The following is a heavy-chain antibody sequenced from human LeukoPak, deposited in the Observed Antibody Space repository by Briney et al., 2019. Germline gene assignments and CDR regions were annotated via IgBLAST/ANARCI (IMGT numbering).Heavy chain of an antibody. CDR2: INPSGGST. CDR1: GYTFTSCY. J-gene: IGHJ4*02. D-gene: IGHD1-7*01. CDR3: ASAGGLELRSDY. V-gene: IGHV1-46*01. Sequence: VASVKVSCKASGYTFTSCYMHWVRQAPGQGLEWMGIINPSGGSTSYAQKFQGRVTMTRDTSTSTVYMELSSLRSEDTAVYYCASAGGLELRSDYWGQGTLVTVSS.